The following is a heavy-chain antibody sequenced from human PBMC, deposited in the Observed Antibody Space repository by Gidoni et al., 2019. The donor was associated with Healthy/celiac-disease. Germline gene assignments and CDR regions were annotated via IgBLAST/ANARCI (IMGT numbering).Heavy chain of an antibody. CDR3: AKDRDTAMVRGAVDY. CDR1: GFTFSSYG. J-gene: IGHJ4*02. CDR2: IRYDGSNK. Sequence: SCAASGFTFSSYGMHWVRQAPGKGLEWVAFIRYDGSNKYYADSVKGRFTISRDNSKNTLYLQMNSLRAEDTAVYYCAKDRDTAMVRGAVDYWGQGTLVTVSS. V-gene: IGHV3-30*02. D-gene: IGHD5-18*01.